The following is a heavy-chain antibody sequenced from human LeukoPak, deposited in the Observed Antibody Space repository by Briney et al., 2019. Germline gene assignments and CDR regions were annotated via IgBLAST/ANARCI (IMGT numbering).Heavy chain of an antibody. CDR2: IHSRGNA. D-gene: IGHD6-13*01. V-gene: IGHV4-4*07. CDR3: ARLGYSSSLDY. J-gene: IGHJ4*02. Sequence: SETLSLTCSVSGGFISSYSWSWVRQPAGKALEWIGRIHSRGNANYNPSLNSRVTMSLDTSKNQFSLKLNFVTAADTAVYYCARLGYSSSLDYWGQGTLVTVSS. CDR1: GGFISSYS.